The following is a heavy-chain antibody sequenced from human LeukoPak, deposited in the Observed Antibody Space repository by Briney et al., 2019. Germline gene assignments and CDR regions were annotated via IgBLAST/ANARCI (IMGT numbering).Heavy chain of an antibody. V-gene: IGHV1-69*01. J-gene: IGHJ4*02. D-gene: IGHD3-10*01. CDR1: GGTFSSYA. CDR3: ARGGFGELLYAFDY. Sequence: ASVKVSCKASGGTFSSYAISWVRQATGQGLEWMGGIIPIFGTANYAQKFQGRVTITADESTSTAYMELSSLRSEDTAVYYCARGGFGELLYAFDYWGQGTLVTVSS. CDR2: IIPIFGTA.